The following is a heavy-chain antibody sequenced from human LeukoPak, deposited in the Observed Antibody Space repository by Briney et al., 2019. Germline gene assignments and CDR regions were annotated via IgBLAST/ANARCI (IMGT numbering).Heavy chain of an antibody. V-gene: IGHV3-11*01. CDR3: ARVLRYCSGGNCYSGGLGYMDV. D-gene: IGHD2-15*01. J-gene: IGHJ6*03. Sequence: GGSLRLSCAASGFTFSDYYMSWIRQAPGKGLEWVAYISSSGSNIHYADSVKGRFTISRDNAKNSLFLQMNSLRAEDTAVYYRARVLRYCSGGNCYSGGLGYMDVWGKGTTVTISS. CDR2: ISSSGSNI. CDR1: GFTFSDYY.